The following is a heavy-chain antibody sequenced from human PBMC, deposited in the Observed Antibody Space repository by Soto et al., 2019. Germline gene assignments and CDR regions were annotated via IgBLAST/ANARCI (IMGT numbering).Heavy chain of an antibody. J-gene: IGHJ4*02. V-gene: IGHV4-4*02. Sequence: QVQLQESGPGLVKPSGTLSLTCAVSSGSISNDNWWSWVRQAPGKGLEWIGEIYHSGSTNYNPSLKRRVTISVDRSKNQFSLKLSSVTAADTAVYYCVGNGYYCLDHWGQGTLVTVSS. CDR2: IYHSGST. D-gene: IGHD3-3*01. CDR3: VGNGYYCLDH. CDR1: SGSISNDNW.